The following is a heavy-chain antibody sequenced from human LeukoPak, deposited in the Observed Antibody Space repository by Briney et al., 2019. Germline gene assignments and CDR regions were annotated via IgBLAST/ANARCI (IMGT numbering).Heavy chain of an antibody. D-gene: IGHD2/OR15-2a*01. Sequence: SQTLSLTCTVSGDSISSHNHFWSWVRQVPGKGLEWIGYMYYSGRTNYNPSLDSRLTISVDTSKKQFSLKLTSVTAADTALYYCARVVGSTSWFDTWGQGILVTVSS. CDR2: MYYSGRT. V-gene: IGHV4-31*03. CDR1: GDSISSHNHF. CDR3: ARVVGSTSWFDT. J-gene: IGHJ5*02.